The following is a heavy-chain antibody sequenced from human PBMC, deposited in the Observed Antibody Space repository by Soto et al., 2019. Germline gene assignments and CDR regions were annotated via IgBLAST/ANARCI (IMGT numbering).Heavy chain of an antibody. D-gene: IGHD3-22*01. V-gene: IGHV3-15*07. J-gene: IGHJ6*02. CDR3: TTDLRYYYDSSGYYPYYYYGMDV. Sequence: GGSLRLSCAASGFTFSNAWMNWVRQAPGKGLEWVGRIKSKTDGGTTDYAAPVKGRFTISRDDSKNTLYLQMNSLKTEDTAVYYCTTDLRYYYDSSGYYPYYYYGMDVWGQGTTVTVSS. CDR2: IKSKTDGGTT. CDR1: GFTFSNAW.